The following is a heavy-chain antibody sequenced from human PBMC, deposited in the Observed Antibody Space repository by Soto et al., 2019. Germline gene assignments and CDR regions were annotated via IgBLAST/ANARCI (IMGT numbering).Heavy chain of an antibody. D-gene: IGHD3-16*02. Sequence: QVQLVESGGGVVQPGRSLRLSCVASGFTFSTYGMHWVRQAPGKGLEWVAVISYNGGNKYYADAVKGRFTISRDNSQNTLYLQMSGLRADDTAVYSCARDVSGGSRLGELSAYFDYWGQGTPVTVSS. J-gene: IGHJ4*02. CDR3: ARDVSGGSRLGELSAYFDY. CDR1: GFTFSTYG. V-gene: IGHV3-30*03. CDR2: ISYNGGNK.